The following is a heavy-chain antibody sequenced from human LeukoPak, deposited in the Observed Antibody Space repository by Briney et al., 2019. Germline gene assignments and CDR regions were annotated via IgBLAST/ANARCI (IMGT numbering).Heavy chain of an antibody. CDR1: GGSISSGSYY. V-gene: IGHV4-61*02. Sequence: SETLSLTCTVSGGSISSGSYYWSWIRQPAGKGLEWIGRIYTSGSTNYSPSLKSRVTISVDTSKNQFSLKLSSVTAADTAVYYCARIGVDTAMGGFDYWGQGTLVTVSS. CDR2: IYTSGST. CDR3: ARIGVDTAMGGFDY. D-gene: IGHD5-18*01. J-gene: IGHJ4*02.